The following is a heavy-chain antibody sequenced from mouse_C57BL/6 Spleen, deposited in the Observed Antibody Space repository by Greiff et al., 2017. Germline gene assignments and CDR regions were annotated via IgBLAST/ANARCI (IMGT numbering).Heavy chain of an antibody. J-gene: IGHJ3*01. Sequence: VQLQQSGAELMKPGASVKLSCKATGYTFTGYWIEWVKQRPGHGLEWIGEILPGSGSTNYNEKFKGKATFTADTSSNTAYMQLSSLTTEDSAIYYCESITTVVASRAWFAYWGQGTLVTVSA. CDR2: ILPGSGST. V-gene: IGHV1-9*01. CDR1: GYTFTGYW. CDR3: ESITTVVASRAWFAY. D-gene: IGHD1-1*01.